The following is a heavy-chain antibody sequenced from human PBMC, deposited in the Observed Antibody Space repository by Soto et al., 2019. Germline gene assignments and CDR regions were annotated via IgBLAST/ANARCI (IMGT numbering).Heavy chain of an antibody. J-gene: IGHJ6*02. CDR1: GFTVSSNY. CDR3: ARDRIGGTYYDFWSGYSDDYGMDV. CDR2: IYSGGST. Sequence: PGGSLRLSCAASGFTVSSNYMSWVRQAPGKGLEWVSVIYSGGSTYYADSVKGRFTISRDNSKNTLYLQMNSLRAEDTAVYYCARDRIGGTYYDFWSGYSDDYGMDVWGQGTTAPVSS. D-gene: IGHD3-3*01. V-gene: IGHV3-53*01.